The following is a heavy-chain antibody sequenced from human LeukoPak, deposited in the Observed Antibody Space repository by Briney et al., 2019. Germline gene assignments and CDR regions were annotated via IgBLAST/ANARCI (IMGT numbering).Heavy chain of an antibody. J-gene: IGHJ4*02. CDR2: ISGSGGST. CDR1: GFTFSSYA. Sequence: GGSLRLSCAASGFTFSSYAMSWVRQAPGKGLEWVSAISGSGGSTYYADSVKGRFTISRDNSKNTLYLQMNSLRAEDTAVYYCAKDPYYYDSSGYYPSLNWGQGTLVTVSS. D-gene: IGHD3-22*01. CDR3: AKDPYYYDSSGYYPSLN. V-gene: IGHV3-23*01.